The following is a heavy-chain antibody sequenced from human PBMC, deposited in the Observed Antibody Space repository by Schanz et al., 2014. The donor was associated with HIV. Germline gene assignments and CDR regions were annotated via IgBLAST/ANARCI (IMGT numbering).Heavy chain of an antibody. CDR3: ARVGYYYGWGSSFPVAY. V-gene: IGHV4-34*01. D-gene: IGHD3-10*01. Sequence: VQLKQWGAGLLKPSETLSLTCAVYGGSFSGYFWNWIRQSPGKGLEWIGYIYYSGSTNYNPSLKSRVKISMDTSKNQFSLNLTLVTAADTAVYYCARVGYYYGWGSSFPVAYWSQGTLVSVSS. CDR2: IYYSGST. CDR1: GGSFSGYF. J-gene: IGHJ4*02.